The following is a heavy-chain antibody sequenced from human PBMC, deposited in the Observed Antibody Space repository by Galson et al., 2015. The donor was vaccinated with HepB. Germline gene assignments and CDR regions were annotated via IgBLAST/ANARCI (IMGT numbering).Heavy chain of an antibody. CDR1: GYTFSSYS. Sequence: SVKVSCKASGYTFSSYSITWVRQAPGQGLEWMGWISAYNRDTNYAQKFQGRVTMTTDTSTSTAYMELRSLRSDDTAVYFCARGALVVVVGATQNNWFDPWGQGTPVTVSS. V-gene: IGHV1-18*01. D-gene: IGHD2-15*01. CDR2: ISAYNRDT. J-gene: IGHJ5*02. CDR3: ARGALVVVVGATQNNWFDP.